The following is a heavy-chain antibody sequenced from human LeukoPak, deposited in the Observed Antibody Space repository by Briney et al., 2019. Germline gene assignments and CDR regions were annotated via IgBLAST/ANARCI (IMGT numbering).Heavy chain of an antibody. D-gene: IGHD6-13*01. CDR2: TYYRSKWYN. CDR1: GDSVSSNSAA. CDR3: ARAQDDPVLIGIAAAGTGWFDP. Sequence: SQTLSLTCAISGDSVSSNSAAWNWIRQSPSRGLEWLGRTYYRSKWYNDYAVSVKSRITINPDTSKNQFSLQLNSVTPEDTAVYYCARAQDDPVLIGIAAAGTGWFDPWGQGTLVAVSS. V-gene: IGHV6-1*01. J-gene: IGHJ5*02.